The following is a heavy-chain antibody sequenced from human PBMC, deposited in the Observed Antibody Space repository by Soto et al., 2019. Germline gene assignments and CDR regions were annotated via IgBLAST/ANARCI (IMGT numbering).Heavy chain of an antibody. CDR3: ARESIAAAQTNP. Sequence: SETLSLTCTVSGGSISSGGYYWSWIRQHPGKCLEWIGYIYYSGSTYYNPSLKSRVTISVDTSKNQFSLKLSSVTAADTAVYYCARESIAAAQTNPWGQGTMVTVSS. J-gene: IGHJ3*01. D-gene: IGHD6-13*01. V-gene: IGHV4-31*03. CDR2: IYYSGST. CDR1: GGSISSGGYY.